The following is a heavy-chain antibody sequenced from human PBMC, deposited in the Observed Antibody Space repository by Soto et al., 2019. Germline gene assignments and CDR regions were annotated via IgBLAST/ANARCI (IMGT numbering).Heavy chain of an antibody. D-gene: IGHD3-3*01. Sequence: ASVKVSCKASGYTFTSYAMHWVRQAPGQRLEWMGWINAGNGNTKYSQKFQGRVTITRDTSASTAYMELSSLRSEDTAVYYCARSGYDFSGAWFGPTVNYYYYGMDVWGQGTTVTVSS. CDR3: ARSGYDFSGAWFGPTVNYYYYGMDV. CDR1: GYTFTSYA. V-gene: IGHV1-3*01. CDR2: INAGNGNT. J-gene: IGHJ6*02.